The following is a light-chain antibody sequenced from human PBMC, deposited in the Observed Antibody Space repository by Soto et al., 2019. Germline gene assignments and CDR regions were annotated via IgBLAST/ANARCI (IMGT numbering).Light chain of an antibody. J-gene: IGLJ3*02. Sequence: QPVLTQSPSASASLGASVKLTCTLSSGHSNYDIAWHQQQPEKGPRYLMKLNSDGSHYKGDGIPDRFSGSSSGAERYLTISSLQSEDEADYYCQTWGTGNWVFGGGTKLTVL. CDR3: QTWGTGNWV. CDR2: LNSDGSH. CDR1: SGHSNYD. V-gene: IGLV4-69*01.